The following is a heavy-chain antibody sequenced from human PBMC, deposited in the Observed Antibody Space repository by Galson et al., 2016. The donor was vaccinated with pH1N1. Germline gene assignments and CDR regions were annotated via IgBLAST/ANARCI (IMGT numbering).Heavy chain of an antibody. CDR2: ISASGANT. CDR3: VKLDSSGYYYGRFDS. D-gene: IGHD3-22*01. J-gene: IGHJ4*03. V-gene: IGHV3-23*01. Sequence: SLRLSCAASGFTFSNYWMTWVRQAPGKGPEWVSSISASGANTNYADPVKGRFTISRDNSKNTLYLQTNSLRAEDTAIYYCVKLDSSGYYYGRFDSWGQGTTVTVSS. CDR1: GFTFSNYW.